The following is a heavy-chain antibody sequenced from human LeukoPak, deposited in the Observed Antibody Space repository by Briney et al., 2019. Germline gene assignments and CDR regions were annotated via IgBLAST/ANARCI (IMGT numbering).Heavy chain of an antibody. Sequence: GASVKVSCKASGYTFSNYCMHWVRQAPGQGLEWMGILNPTYDIPIYAQKFQGRVTMTRDMSTSTVYMELSSLRSEDTAVYYCASGLRLGELSLYARGYYMDVWGKGTTVTVSS. CDR2: LNPTYDIP. D-gene: IGHD3-16*02. CDR1: GYTFSNYC. J-gene: IGHJ6*03. V-gene: IGHV1-46*01. CDR3: ASGLRLGELSLYARGYYMDV.